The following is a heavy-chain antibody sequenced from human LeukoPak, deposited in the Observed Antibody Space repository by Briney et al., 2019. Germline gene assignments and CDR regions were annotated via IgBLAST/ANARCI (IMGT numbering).Heavy chain of an antibody. V-gene: IGHV5-51*01. Sequence: GESLKISCKGSGYSFANYWIGWVRQMPGKGLEWRGIIYPGDADSRYSPAFQGQVTISADKSISTAYLQWSSLKASDTAMYYCARREGGWYLDYWGQGTLVTVSS. CDR1: GYSFANYW. D-gene: IGHD6-19*01. CDR2: IYPGDADS. J-gene: IGHJ4*02. CDR3: ARREGGWYLDY.